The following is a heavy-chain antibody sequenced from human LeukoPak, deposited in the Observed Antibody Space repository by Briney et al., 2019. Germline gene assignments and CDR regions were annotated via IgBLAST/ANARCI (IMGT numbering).Heavy chain of an antibody. J-gene: IGHJ4*02. CDR2: IWYDGNNK. CDR1: GFILSSYG. V-gene: IGHV3-33*01. D-gene: IGHD5-12*01. Sequence: GGSLRLSCAASGFILSSYGLHWVRQAPGKGLEWVAGIWYDGNNKYYGDSVKGRFTISRDNSKNSVYLQMNSLRAEDTAVYYYARDLDRGDDTGLDYWGQGTLVTVSS. CDR3: ARDLDRGDDTGLDY.